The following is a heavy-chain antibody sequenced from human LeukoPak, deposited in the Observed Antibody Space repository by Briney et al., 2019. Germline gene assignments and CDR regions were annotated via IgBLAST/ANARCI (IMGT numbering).Heavy chain of an antibody. CDR1: GYTFTSYD. Sequence: ASVKVSCKASGYTFTSYDINWVRQATGQGLEWMGWMNPNSGNTGYAQKFQGRVTMTRNTSISTAYMELSSLRSEDTAVYYCARAPPKRGAFDIWGQGTMVTVSS. J-gene: IGHJ3*02. V-gene: IGHV1-8*01. CDR2: MNPNSGNT. CDR3: ARAPPKRGAFDI. D-gene: IGHD5-24*01.